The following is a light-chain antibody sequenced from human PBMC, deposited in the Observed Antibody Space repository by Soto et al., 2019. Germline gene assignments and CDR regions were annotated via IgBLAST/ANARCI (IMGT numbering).Light chain of an antibody. CDR3: QQYNSYSPL. V-gene: IGKV1-5*01. CDR2: DAS. J-gene: IGKJ3*01. Sequence: DIQMTQSPSTLSASVGDRVTITCRASQSIGTWLAWYQQKPGKAPKLLIYDASSVESGVPSRFSGSGSGTEFTLTISSLQPDDFATYYCQQYNSYSPLFGPWTKVDIK. CDR1: QSIGTW.